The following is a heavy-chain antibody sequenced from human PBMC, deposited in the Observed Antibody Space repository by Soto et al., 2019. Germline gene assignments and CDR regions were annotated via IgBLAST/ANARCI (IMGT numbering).Heavy chain of an antibody. CDR2: INHSGST. CDR3: ARRTVNIRTFYSGLKTHCFDY. Sequence: SETLSLTCAVYVGSFSGYYWSWIRQPPGKGLEWIGEINHSGSTNYNPSLQSRVAISVDTSKNQFSLKLKSVTAADTAIYYCARRTVNIRTFYSGLKTHCFDYWGQGAPVTVSS. D-gene: IGHD6-19*01. CDR1: VGSFSGYY. J-gene: IGHJ4*02. V-gene: IGHV4-34*01.